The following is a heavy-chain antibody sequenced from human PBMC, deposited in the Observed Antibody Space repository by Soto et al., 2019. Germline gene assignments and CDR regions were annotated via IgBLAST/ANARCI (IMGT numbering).Heavy chain of an antibody. D-gene: IGHD1-26*01. Sequence: QVQLQQWGAGLLKPSETLSLTCAVQGGPFSGYIWTWIRQPPGKGLQWIGQINHSGSNYYNPSLKGRVPISLYPSNYQFSMELDAVTAANTAVYYCARGLITGSSYSGGGYYFDHWGQGPPVIFSS. CDR2: INHSGSN. J-gene: IGHJ4*02. V-gene: IGHV4-34*01. CDR3: ARGLITGSSYSGGGYYFDH. CDR1: GGPFSGYI.